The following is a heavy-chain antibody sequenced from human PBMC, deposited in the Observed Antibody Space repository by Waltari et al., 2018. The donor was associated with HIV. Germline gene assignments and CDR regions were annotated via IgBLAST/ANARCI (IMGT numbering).Heavy chain of an antibody. J-gene: IGHJ4*02. Sequence: QLQLQESGPGLVKPSETLSLICTVSGGSISSSSYDWGWIRQPPGKGLEWIGSIYYSGSTYYNPSLKSRVTISVDTSKNQFSLKLSSVTAADTAVYYCARPYSSSWYYFDYWGQGTLVTVSS. V-gene: IGHV4-39*01. CDR3: ARPYSSSWYYFDY. D-gene: IGHD6-13*01. CDR2: IYYSGST. CDR1: GGSISSSSYD.